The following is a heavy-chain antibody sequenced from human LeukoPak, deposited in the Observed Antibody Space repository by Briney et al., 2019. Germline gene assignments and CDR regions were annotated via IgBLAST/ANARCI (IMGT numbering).Heavy chain of an antibody. CDR2: IYPGDSDT. V-gene: IGHV5-51*01. Sequence: GESLKISCKGSGYRFTSYWIGWVRQMPGKGLEWMGIIYPGDSDTRYSPSFQGQVTISADKSISTAYLQWSSLKASDTAMYYCAGQGSSSWYAYYYGMDVWGQGTTVTVSS. CDR1: GYRFTSYW. J-gene: IGHJ6*02. D-gene: IGHD6-13*01. CDR3: AGQGSSSWYAYYYGMDV.